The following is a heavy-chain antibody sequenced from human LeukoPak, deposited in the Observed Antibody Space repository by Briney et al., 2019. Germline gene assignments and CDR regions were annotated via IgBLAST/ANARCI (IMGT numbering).Heavy chain of an antibody. CDR1: GFTFSSYS. D-gene: IGHD2-15*01. J-gene: IGHJ4*02. Sequence: PGGSLRLSCAASGFTFSSYSMNWVRQAPGKGLEWVSSISSSSSYIYYADSVKGRFTISRDNAKNSLYLQMNSLRAEDTAVYYCARECSDSPRHFDYWGQGTLVTVSS. V-gene: IGHV3-21*01. CDR2: ISSSSSYI. CDR3: ARECSDSPRHFDY.